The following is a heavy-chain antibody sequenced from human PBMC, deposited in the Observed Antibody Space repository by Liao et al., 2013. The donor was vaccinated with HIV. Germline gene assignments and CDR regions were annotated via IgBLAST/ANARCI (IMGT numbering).Heavy chain of an antibody. Sequence: QVQLQESGPGLVKPSETLSLTCAVYGDSFSGYFWTWIRQPPGKGLEWIGDINHTGSTNYNPSLKSRVTISVDTSKNQFSLRLTSVTAADTALYYCATPLGSDLDHWGQGTLVTVAS. CDR1: GDSFSGYF. J-gene: IGHJ4*02. CDR3: ATPLGSDLDH. D-gene: IGHD3-10*01. V-gene: IGHV4-34*01. CDR2: INHTGST.